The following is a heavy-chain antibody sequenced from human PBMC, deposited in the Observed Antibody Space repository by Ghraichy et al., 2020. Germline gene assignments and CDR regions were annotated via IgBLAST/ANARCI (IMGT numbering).Heavy chain of an antibody. D-gene: IGHD3-3*01. J-gene: IGHJ4*02. V-gene: IGHV4-59*01. Sequence: SETLSLTCTVSGGSISNYYWGWTRQPPGKGLEWIGNIYHSGSTNYNPSLRSRVTISVDTYKNQFSLKLSSVTAADTAVYYCARASGFWSPKDYFDHWGQGILVPGSS. CDR2: IYHSGST. CDR3: ARASGFWSPKDYFDH. CDR1: GGSISNYY.